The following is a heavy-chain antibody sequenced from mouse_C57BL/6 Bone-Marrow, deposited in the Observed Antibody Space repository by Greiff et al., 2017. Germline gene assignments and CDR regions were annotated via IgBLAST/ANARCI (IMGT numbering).Heavy chain of an antibody. CDR1: GYAFSSYW. CDR2: IYPGDGDT. Sequence: VQLQQSGAELVKPGASVKISCKASGYAFSSYWMNWVKQRPGKGLEWIGQIYPGDGDTNYNGKFKGKATLTADTSSSTSYMQLSSLTSEDSAVYFCHYYGSDGYFDVWGTGTTVTVSS. J-gene: IGHJ1*03. V-gene: IGHV1-80*01. CDR3: HYYGSDGYFDV. D-gene: IGHD1-1*01.